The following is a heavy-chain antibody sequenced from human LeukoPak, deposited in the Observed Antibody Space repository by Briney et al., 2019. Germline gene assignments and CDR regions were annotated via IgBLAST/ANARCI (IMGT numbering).Heavy chain of an antibody. CDR1: GYTFTTYG. CDR2: ISAYNGNT. D-gene: IGHD3-10*01. J-gene: IGHJ4*02. Sequence: GASVKVSCKASGYTFTTYGISWVRQAPGQGLERMGWISAYNGNTNYAQKLQGRVTMTTDTSTSTAYMELRSLRSDDTAVYYCAKKATPNSGSYFNWGQGTLVTVSS. CDR3: AKKATPNSGSYFN. V-gene: IGHV1-18*04.